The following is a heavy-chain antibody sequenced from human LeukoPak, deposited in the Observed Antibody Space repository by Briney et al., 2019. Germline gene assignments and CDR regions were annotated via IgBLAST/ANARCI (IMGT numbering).Heavy chain of an antibody. J-gene: IGHJ4*02. CDR1: GFTVITHD. CDR3: ARGVEPLAANTLAY. Sequence: GGSLRLSCAASGFTVITHDMTWVRQAPGKGLEWVPVLYSDGNTKYADSVQGRFTISRDNSKTTLYLEMNSLSPDDTAVYYCARGVEPLAANTLAYWGQGTLVTVSS. D-gene: IGHD1-14*01. V-gene: IGHV3-53*01. CDR2: LYSDGNT.